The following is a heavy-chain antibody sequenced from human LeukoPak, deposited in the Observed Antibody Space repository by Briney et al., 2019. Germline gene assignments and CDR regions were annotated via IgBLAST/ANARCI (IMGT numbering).Heavy chain of an antibody. J-gene: IGHJ6*04. D-gene: IGHD3-3*01. CDR3: ASGTYDFWSGYYRRDLKVSMDV. V-gene: IGHV4-39*07. CDR1: GGSISSSSYY. Sequence: SETRSLTCTVSGGSISSSSYYWGWIRQPPGKGLEWIGSIYYSGSTYYNPSLKSRVTISVDTSKNQFSLKLSSVTAADTAVYYCASGTYDFWSGYYRRDLKVSMDVWGKGTTVTVSS. CDR2: IYYSGST.